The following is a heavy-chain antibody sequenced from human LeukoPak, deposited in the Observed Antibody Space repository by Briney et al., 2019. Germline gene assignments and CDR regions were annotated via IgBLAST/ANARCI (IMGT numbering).Heavy chain of an antibody. Sequence: PGGSLRLSCVASGFTFGTHAMSWVRQVPGKGLEWVSGISRGSITYYSDSVKGRFTISRDNSRATLFLQMNSLRAEDTAVYFCAKDHQSGGRNMDVWGKGTTVTVSS. CDR3: AKDHQSGGRNMDV. D-gene: IGHD2-15*01. CDR2: ISRGSIT. V-gene: IGHV3-23*01. CDR1: GFTFGTHA. J-gene: IGHJ6*03.